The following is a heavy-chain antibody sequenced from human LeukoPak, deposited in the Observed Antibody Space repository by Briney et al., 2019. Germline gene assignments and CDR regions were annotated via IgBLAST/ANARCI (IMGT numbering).Heavy chain of an antibody. D-gene: IGHD5-18*01. CDR1: GFTFSRHA. J-gene: IGHJ4*02. CDR3: AGGNRGYSYGCPDS. V-gene: IGHV3-30-3*01. CDR2: ISYDGSNK. Sequence: PGGSLRLSCAASGFTFSRHAMQWVRQAPGKGLEWVAVISYDGSNKYYADSVKGRFTISRDNSKNTLYLQMNSLRPEDTAVYYCAGGNRGYSYGCPDSWGQGTLVTVSS.